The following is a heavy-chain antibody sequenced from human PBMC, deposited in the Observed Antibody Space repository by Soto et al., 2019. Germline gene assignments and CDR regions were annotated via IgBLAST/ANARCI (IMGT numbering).Heavy chain of an antibody. J-gene: IGHJ5*02. D-gene: IGHD3-3*01. V-gene: IGHV4-34*01. CDR3: ARESRSRDKGWSGYYNGWFDP. Sequence: KPSETLSLTCAVYGGSFSGYYWSWIRQPPGKGLEWIGEINHSGSTNYNPSLKSRVTISVDTSKNQFSLKLSSVTAADTAVYYCARESRSRDKGWSGYYNGWFDPWGQGTLVTVSS. CDR1: GGSFSGYY. CDR2: INHSGST.